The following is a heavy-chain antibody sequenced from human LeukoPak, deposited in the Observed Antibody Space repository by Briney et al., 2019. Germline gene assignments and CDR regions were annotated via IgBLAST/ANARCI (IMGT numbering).Heavy chain of an antibody. D-gene: IGHD3-9*01. J-gene: IGHJ4*02. CDR2: MPYDGGNK. CDR1: GFTFSRDN. V-gene: IGHV3-30*19. CDR3: ARRGDSRDILTGYYAY. Sequence: PGGSLRLSCAASGFTFSRDNLHWVRQAPGKGLEWVAFMPYDGGNKYYADSVKGRFTISRDNSKNTLYLEMNSLTAEDTAVYYCARRGDSRDILTGYYAYWGQGTLVTVSS.